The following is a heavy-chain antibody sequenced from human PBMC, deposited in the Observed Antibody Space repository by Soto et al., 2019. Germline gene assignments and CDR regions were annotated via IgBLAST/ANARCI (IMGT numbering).Heavy chain of an antibody. CDR1: GGSVSSGSYY. J-gene: IGHJ6*02. V-gene: IGHV4-61*01. CDR3: ARTHYGDYNYYYYYGMDV. CDR2: IYYSGST. D-gene: IGHD4-17*01. Sequence: PSETLSLTCTVSGGSVSSGSYYWSWIRQPPGKGLEWIGYIYYSGSTNYNPSLKSRVTISVDTSKNQFSLKLSSVTAADTAVYYCARTHYGDYNYYYYYGMDVWGQGTTVTVSS.